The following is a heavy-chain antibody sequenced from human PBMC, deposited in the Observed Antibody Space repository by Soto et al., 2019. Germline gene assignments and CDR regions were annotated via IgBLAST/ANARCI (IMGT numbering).Heavy chain of an antibody. J-gene: IGHJ5*02. D-gene: IGHD3-10*01. Sequence: AVATTSETLSLTCTVSGGSISSSSYYWGWIRQPPGKGLEWIGSIYYSGSTYYNPSLKSRVTISVDTSKNQFSLKLGSVTAADTAVYYCARTLTLWLLGHWFDPWGQGTLVTVSS. V-gene: IGHV4-39*01. CDR3: ARTLTLWLLGHWFDP. CDR2: IYYSGST. CDR1: GGSISSSSYY.